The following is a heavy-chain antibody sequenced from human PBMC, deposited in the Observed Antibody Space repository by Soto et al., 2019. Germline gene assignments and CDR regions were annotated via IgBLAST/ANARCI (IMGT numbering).Heavy chain of an antibody. CDR2: IYYSGST. D-gene: IGHD3-3*01. CDR1: GGSISSGVYY. V-gene: IGHV4-31*03. CDR3: ARGHAMIFGGDYYYYGMDV. Sequence: PSETRSLTCTVSGGSISSGVYYWIWIRQHPGKVLEWIGYIYYSGSTYYNPSLKSRVTISVDTSKNQFSLKLSSVTAADTAVYYCARGHAMIFGGDYYYYGMDVWGQGTTVTVSS. J-gene: IGHJ6*02.